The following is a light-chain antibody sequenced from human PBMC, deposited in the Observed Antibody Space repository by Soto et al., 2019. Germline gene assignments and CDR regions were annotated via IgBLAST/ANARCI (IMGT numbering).Light chain of an antibody. J-gene: IGKJ2*01. CDR2: KAT. Sequence: DIQMTQSPSTLSASVGDGVTITCRASQSIGSGLAWYQQKPGKAPKLLIYKATNLQRGVPSRFSGSGSGTDFSLTISSLQPVDSATYNCQQYNDFQYTFGQGTKLEI. V-gene: IGKV1-5*03. CDR1: QSIGSG. CDR3: QQYNDFQYT.